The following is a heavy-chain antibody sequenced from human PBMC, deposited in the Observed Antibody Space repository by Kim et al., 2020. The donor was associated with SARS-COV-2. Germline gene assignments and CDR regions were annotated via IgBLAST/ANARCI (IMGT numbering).Heavy chain of an antibody. Sequence: GTTDYAAPVKGRFPISRDDSKNTLYLQMNSLKTEETAVYYCTTDTGTKDYWGQGTLVPVSS. V-gene: IGHV3-15*01. J-gene: IGHJ4*02. CDR3: TTDTGTKDY. CDR2: GTT. D-gene: IGHD4-17*01.